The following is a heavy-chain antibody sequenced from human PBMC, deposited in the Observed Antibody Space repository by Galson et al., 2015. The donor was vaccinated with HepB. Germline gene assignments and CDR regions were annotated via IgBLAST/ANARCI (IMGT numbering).Heavy chain of an antibody. V-gene: IGHV3-66*01. J-gene: IGHJ4*02. D-gene: IGHD1-26*01. CDR3: ARGPYSGSYYVDY. CDR1: GFTVSSNY. CDR2: IYSGGST. Sequence: SLRLSCAASGFTVSSNYMSWVRQAPGKGLQWVSVIYSGGSTYYADSVKGRFTISRDNSKNTLYLQMNSLRAEDTAVYYCARGPYSGSYYVDYWGQGTLVTVSS.